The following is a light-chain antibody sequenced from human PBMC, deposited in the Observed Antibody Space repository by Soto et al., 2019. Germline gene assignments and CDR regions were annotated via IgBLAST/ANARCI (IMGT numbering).Light chain of an antibody. CDR2: SAS. CDR3: QQYGSSGT. CDR1: QTVPSDY. J-gene: IGKJ1*01. V-gene: IGKV3-20*01. Sequence: EIVLTQSPGTLAFSPGERATLSCRASQTVPSDYLAWYQQKPGQAPRLLIFSASSRATGIPDRFSGSGSGTDFTLTISRLEPEDFAVYYCQQYGSSGTFGQGTKVDIK.